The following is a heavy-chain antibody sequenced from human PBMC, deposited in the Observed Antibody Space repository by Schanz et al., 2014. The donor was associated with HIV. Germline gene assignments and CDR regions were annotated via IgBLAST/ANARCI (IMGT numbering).Heavy chain of an antibody. Sequence: QVQLVQSGAEVKKPGASVKVSCKASGYTFTAYYIHWVRQAPGEGLEWMGWINGDDGATRYSQKFQGRVTMTGDRSISTAYMELYGLTYDDTAVYFCASSRLLWFGERFDNWGQGTLVTVSS. D-gene: IGHD3-10*01. CDR3: ASSRLLWFGERFDN. CDR2: INGDDGAT. J-gene: IGHJ4*02. V-gene: IGHV1-2*02. CDR1: GYTFTAYY.